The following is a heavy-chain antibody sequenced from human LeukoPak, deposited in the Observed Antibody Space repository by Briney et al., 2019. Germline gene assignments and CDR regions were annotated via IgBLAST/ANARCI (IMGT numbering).Heavy chain of an antibody. CDR1: GGSISSGSYY. CDR2: IYHSGGT. D-gene: IGHD3-9*01. V-gene: IGHV4-39*07. Sequence: PSETLSLTCTVSGGSISSGSYYWSWIRQPPGKGVEWVGSIYHSGGTYYNPSLKSRVTISVDTSKNQFSLKLSSVTAADTAVYYCARSRYFDWFPYYYYMDVWGKGTTVTISS. CDR3: ARSRYFDWFPYYYYMDV. J-gene: IGHJ6*03.